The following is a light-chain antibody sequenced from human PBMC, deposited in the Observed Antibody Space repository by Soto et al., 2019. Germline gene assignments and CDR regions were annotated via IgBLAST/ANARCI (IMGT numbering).Light chain of an antibody. CDR2: GAY. V-gene: IGKV3-20*01. Sequence: EMVLTQSPGTLSLSPGERTTLSCRASQSVSSSNLLWYQQKRGQAPRLLIYGAYQRATGIPDRFSGSGSGTDFTLTISRLEPEDFALYYCQHYGNSPPYTFRQGTKVEIK. CDR1: QSVSSSN. J-gene: IGKJ2*01. CDR3: QHYGNSPPYT.